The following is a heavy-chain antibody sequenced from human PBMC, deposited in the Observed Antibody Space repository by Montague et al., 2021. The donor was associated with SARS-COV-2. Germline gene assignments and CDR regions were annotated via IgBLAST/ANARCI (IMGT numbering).Heavy chain of an antibody. CDR1: GFSLSTSGMC. CDR2: IDWDDDK. Sequence: PALVKPTQTLTLTCTFSGFSLSTSGMCVSWIRQPPGKALEWLALIDWDDDKYYSTSLKTRLTISKDTSKNQVVPTMTNMDPVDTATDYCARTYYDILTGYYTYDYWGQGTLVTVSS. J-gene: IGHJ4*02. D-gene: IGHD3-9*01. CDR3: ARTYYDILTGYYTYDY. V-gene: IGHV2-70*01.